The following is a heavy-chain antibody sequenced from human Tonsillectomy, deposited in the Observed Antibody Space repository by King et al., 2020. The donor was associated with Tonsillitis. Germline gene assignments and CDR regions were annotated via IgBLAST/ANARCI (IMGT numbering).Heavy chain of an antibody. D-gene: IGHD1-26*01. CDR2: MYYSGTS. CDR1: GGSISSSDPY. Sequence: QLQESGPGVVKPSETLSLTCTVSGGSISSSDPYWAWIRQPPGKGREWIGYMYYSGTSFYNPSLKSRITISGGTSENRFSLRLSSVTAADTAVYFCARYVSGSFDYWGQGALVTVSS. CDR3: ARYVSGSFDY. V-gene: IGHV4-39*01. J-gene: IGHJ4*02.